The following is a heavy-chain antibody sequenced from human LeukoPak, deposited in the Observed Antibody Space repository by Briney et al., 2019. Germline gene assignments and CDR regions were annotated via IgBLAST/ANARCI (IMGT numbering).Heavy chain of an antibody. J-gene: IGHJ6*02. V-gene: IGHV3-23*01. D-gene: IGHD2-2*01. CDR2: VSGSGGST. CDR3: AKGQYCGSTSCYWGRDYYYGMDV. Sequence: PGGSLRLSCAASGFTFSSYAMSWVRQAPGKGLEWASAVSGSGGSTYYADSVKGRFTISRDNSKNTLYLQMNSLRAEDTAVYYCAKGQYCGSTSCYWGRDYYYGMDVWGQGTTVTVSS. CDR1: GFTFSSYA.